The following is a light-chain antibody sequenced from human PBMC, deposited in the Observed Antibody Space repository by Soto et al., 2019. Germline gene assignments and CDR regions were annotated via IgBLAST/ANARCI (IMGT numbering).Light chain of an antibody. CDR2: EGS. V-gene: IGLV2-23*01. J-gene: IGLJ1*01. CDR1: SSDVGSYNL. CDR3: CSFAGTGTYV. Sequence: QSALTQPASVSGSPGQSITIPCTGTSSDVGSYNLVSWYQQHPGKAPKLIIYEGSKRPSGVSNRFSGSKSGNTASLTVSGLQAEDEADYYCCSFAGTGTYVIATGTKLTVL.